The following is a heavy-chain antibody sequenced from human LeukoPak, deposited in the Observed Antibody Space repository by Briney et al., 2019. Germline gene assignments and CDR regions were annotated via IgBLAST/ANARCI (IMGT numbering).Heavy chain of an antibody. D-gene: IGHD2-2*01. CDR3: AREIVVVPARSDWDTYYYYDYMDV. CDR1: GGSINSYY. Sequence: NPSETLSLTCTVSGGSINSYYWGWIRQPAGKGLEWIGRIYTSGSTNYNPSLKSRVTMSVDTSKNQFSLKLSSVTAADTAVYYCAREIVVVPARSDWDTYYYYDYMDVWGKGTTVTVSS. J-gene: IGHJ6*03. CDR2: IYTSGST. V-gene: IGHV4-4*07.